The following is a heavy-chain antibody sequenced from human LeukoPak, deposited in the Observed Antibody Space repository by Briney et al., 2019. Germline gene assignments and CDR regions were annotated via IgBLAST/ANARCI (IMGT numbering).Heavy chain of an antibody. V-gene: IGHV3-21*01. CDR3: ARDFSQAWDCIAAAGGECWFDP. D-gene: IGHD6-13*01. CDR1: GFTFSSYS. CDR2: ISSSSSYI. J-gene: IGHJ5*02. Sequence: GGSLRLSCAASGFTFSSYSMNWVRQAPGKGLEWVSSISSSSSYIYYADSVEGRFTISRDNAKNSLYLQMNSLRAEDTAVYYCARDFSQAWDCIAAAGGECWFDPWGQGTLVTVSS.